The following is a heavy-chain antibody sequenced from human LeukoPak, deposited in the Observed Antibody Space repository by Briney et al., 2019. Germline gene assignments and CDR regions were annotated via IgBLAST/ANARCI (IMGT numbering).Heavy chain of an antibody. CDR3: ARRPPYCSSTSCFRHFDY. D-gene: IGHD2-2*01. V-gene: IGHV1-2*02. J-gene: IGHJ4*02. CDR2: INPNSGGT. Sequence: ASVKVSCKASGYTFTGYYMHWVRQAPGQGLEWMGWINPNSGGTNYAQKFQGRVTMTRDTSISTAYMELSRLRSDDTAVYYCARRPPYCSSTSCFRHFDYWGQGTLVTVSS. CDR1: GYTFTGYY.